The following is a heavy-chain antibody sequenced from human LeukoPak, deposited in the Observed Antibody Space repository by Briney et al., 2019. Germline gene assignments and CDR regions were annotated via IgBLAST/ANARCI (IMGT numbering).Heavy chain of an antibody. CDR1: GIAFSSYA. V-gene: IGHV3-23*01. CDR2: ISGSGSST. Sequence: GGSLRLSFAASGIAFSSYAMNWVRQAPGKGLEWVSGISGSGSSTYYADSVKGRFTISRDNSKNTLYLQMNNLRPEDTAVYYCVKVQDYVWGSYRSSQEYFQHWGQGTLVTVSS. D-gene: IGHD3-16*02. J-gene: IGHJ1*01. CDR3: VKVQDYVWGSYRSSQEYFQH.